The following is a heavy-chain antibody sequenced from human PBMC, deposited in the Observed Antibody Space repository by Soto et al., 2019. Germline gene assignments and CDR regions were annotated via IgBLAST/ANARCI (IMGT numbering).Heavy chain of an antibody. Sequence: PSETLSLTCTVSGGSISIGDYYWSWIRQPPGKGLEWIGYIYYSGSTYYNPSLQSRLSISRDTSKKQFSLSLTSVTAADTAVYFCARANAYNYVRYFFDFWGQGALVTVSS. CDR2: IYYSGST. CDR1: GGSISIGDYY. J-gene: IGHJ4*02. CDR3: ARANAYNYVRYFFDF. V-gene: IGHV4-30-4*01. D-gene: IGHD5-12*01.